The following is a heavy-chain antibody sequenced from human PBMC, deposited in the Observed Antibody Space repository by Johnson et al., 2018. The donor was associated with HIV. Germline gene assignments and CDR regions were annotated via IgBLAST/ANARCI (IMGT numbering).Heavy chain of an antibody. V-gene: IGHV3-66*02. CDR1: GFNFSRYW. D-gene: IGHD6-13*01. CDR3: ARAGREQLVLEACDI. J-gene: IGHJ3*02. CDR2: IYDGGTT. Sequence: VQLVESGGGVVQPGRSLRFSCAASGFNFSRYWMHWVRQAPGKGLVWVSFIYDGGTTYYADSVKGRFTISRDNSKNTLYLQMNSLRAEDTALYYCARAGREQLVLEACDIWGQGTMVTVSS.